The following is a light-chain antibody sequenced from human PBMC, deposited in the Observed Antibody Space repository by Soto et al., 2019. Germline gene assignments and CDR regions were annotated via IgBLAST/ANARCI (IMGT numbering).Light chain of an antibody. CDR3: QQYNSYLFT. V-gene: IGKV1-5*03. CDR1: QSISSW. CDR2: KAS. J-gene: IGKJ3*01. Sequence: DIQMTQSPSTLSASVGDRVTITCRASQSISSWLAWYQQKPGKAPKLLIYKASSLESGVPSRFSGSGSGTEFTLTISSLQPDDFATYYCQQYNSYLFTFGPGTKVXI.